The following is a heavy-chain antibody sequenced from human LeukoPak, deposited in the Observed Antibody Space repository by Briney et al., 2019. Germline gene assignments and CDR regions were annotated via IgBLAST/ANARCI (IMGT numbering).Heavy chain of an antibody. Sequence: SETLSLTCAVYGESFSGYYWSWIRQPPGKGLEWIGEINHSGSINYNPSLKSRVTISVDTSKNQFSLKLSSVTAADTAVYYCARVMWGAGPFDIWGQGTMVTVSS. J-gene: IGHJ3*02. CDR3: ARVMWGAGPFDI. CDR1: GESFSGYY. CDR2: INHSGSI. D-gene: IGHD3-16*01. V-gene: IGHV4-34*01.